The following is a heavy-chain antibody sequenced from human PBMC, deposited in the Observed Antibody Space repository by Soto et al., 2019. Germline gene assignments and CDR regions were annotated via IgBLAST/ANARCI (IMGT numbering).Heavy chain of an antibody. CDR1: VFPFSAYN. Sequence: EVQLVESGGGLVKPGGSLRLSCTGSVFPFSAYNINWVRQATGKGLEWVSSITVGSSHIYQPNSMKGRFTISRDDAKNSVYLQIDSLRDEDTALYYCSRSPEVGVRGAYWGQGTLVTVSS. V-gene: IGHV3-21*01. J-gene: IGHJ4*02. CDR3: SRSPEVGVRGAY. D-gene: IGHD3-16*01. CDR2: ITVGSSHI.